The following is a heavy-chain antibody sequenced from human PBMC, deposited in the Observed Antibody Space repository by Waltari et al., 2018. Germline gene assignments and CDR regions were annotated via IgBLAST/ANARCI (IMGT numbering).Heavy chain of an antibody. CDR2: IKQDGCEK. CDR3: ARDGEMATTHYFDY. Sequence: EVQLVESGGGLVQPGGSLRLSCAASGFTFSSYWMSWVRQAPGKGLEWVANIKQDGCEKYYVDYVKGRFTISRDNAKNSLYLQMNSLRAEDTAVYYCARDGEMATTHYFDYWGQGTLVTVSS. D-gene: IGHD5-12*01. V-gene: IGHV3-7*01. CDR1: GFTFSSYW. J-gene: IGHJ4*02.